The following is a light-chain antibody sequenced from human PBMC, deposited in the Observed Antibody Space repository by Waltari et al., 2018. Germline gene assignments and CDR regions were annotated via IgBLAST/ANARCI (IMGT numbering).Light chain of an antibody. Sequence: DIVMTQSPESLAVSLGATATINCKSSQSALYNSNNNNDLAWYQQQPGQPPKLPLYWASTRGAGFSDRFSGSGSGTEFTLSIRSLEAEDVAVYYCQEYYSPPYTFGQGTKLDIK. J-gene: IGKJ2*01. CDR3: QEYYSPPYT. V-gene: IGKV4-1*01. CDR1: QSALYNSNNNND. CDR2: WAS.